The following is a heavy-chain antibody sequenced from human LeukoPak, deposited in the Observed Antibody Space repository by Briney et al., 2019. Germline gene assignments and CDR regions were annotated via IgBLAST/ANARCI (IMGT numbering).Heavy chain of an antibody. V-gene: IGHV1-18*01. CDR3: ARDYFGSRGYFDF. CDR2: ISAYNGDT. Sequence: ASVKVSCTASDYTFMAYGVSWVRQAPGQGLEWMGWISAYNGDTNSVKKFQDRVAMTTDTSTSTAYMELRNLRSDDTAVYYCARDYFGSRGYFDFWGRGTLDTVSS. CDR1: DYTFMAYG. J-gene: IGHJ2*01. D-gene: IGHD3-10*01.